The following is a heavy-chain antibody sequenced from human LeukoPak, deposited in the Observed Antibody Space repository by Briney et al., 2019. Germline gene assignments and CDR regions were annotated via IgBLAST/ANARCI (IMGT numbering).Heavy chain of an antibody. Sequence: GASVKVSCKASGYTFTSYGISWVRQAPGQGLEWMGWISAYNGNTNYAQELQGRVTMTTDTSTSTAYMELRSLRSDDTAVYYCARESSYDSSGYYYHYFDYWGQGTLVTVSS. J-gene: IGHJ4*02. V-gene: IGHV1-18*01. CDR1: GYTFTSYG. CDR3: ARESSYDSSGYYYHYFDY. D-gene: IGHD3-22*01. CDR2: ISAYNGNT.